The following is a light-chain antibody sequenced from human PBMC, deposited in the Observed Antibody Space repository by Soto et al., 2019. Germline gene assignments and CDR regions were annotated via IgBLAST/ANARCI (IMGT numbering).Light chain of an antibody. CDR2: GAS. V-gene: IGKV3-15*01. CDR1: QSVSNN. J-gene: IGKJ1*01. CDR3: QQYNNWPPWT. Sequence: ILMTQSPATLSVSPGERATLSCRASQSVSNNLAWYQQKPGQAPRLHIYGASTRATGIPARFSGSGSGTEFTLTLSGLQSEDFAVYYCQQYNNWPPWTFGQGTKVEIK.